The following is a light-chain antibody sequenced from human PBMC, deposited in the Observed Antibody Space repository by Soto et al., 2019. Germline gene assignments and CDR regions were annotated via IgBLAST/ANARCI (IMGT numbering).Light chain of an antibody. CDR1: QDIRNS. CDR3: QQYKDYET. Sequence: DIQMTQSPSAMSASVGDRVSISCRASQDIRNSLDWFQQRPGKTPKLLIYKASSLESGAPSRFSGSGSGTEFTLTISSLQPDDFATYYCQQYKDYETFGQGTKVDIK. V-gene: IGKV1-5*03. CDR2: KAS. J-gene: IGKJ1*01.